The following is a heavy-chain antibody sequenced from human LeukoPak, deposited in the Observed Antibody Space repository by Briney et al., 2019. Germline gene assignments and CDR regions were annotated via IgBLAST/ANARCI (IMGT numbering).Heavy chain of an antibody. CDR1: GGSISGGY. CDR3: ARDPNSAL. Sequence: SETLSLTCTVSGGSISGGYWSWIRQPAGKGLEWIGRILSSANPGYNPSLKSRVTMSVDTSKNQFSLKLSSVTAADTAVYYCARDPNSALWGQGTLVTVSS. J-gene: IGHJ4*02. CDR2: ILSSANP. V-gene: IGHV4-4*07. D-gene: IGHD4-23*01.